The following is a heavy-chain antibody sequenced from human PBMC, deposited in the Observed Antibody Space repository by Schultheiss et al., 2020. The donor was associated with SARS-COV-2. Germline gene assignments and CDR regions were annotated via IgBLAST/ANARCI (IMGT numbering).Heavy chain of an antibody. J-gene: IGHJ4*02. D-gene: IGHD3-3*01. CDR3: TTDREYYDFWSGYYTVADY. CDR1: GFTFSSYS. CDR2: IKSKTDGGTT. V-gene: IGHV3-15*01. Sequence: GGSLRLSCAVSGFTFSSYSMNWVRQAPGKGLEWVGRIKSKTDGGTTDYAAPVKGRFTISRDDSKNTLYLQMNSLKTEDTAVYYCTTDREYYDFWSGYYTVADYWGQGTLVTVSS.